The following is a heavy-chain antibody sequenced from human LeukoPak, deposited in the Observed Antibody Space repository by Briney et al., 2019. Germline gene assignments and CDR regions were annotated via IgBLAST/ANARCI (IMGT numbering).Heavy chain of an antibody. CDR2: INPNSGGT. CDR1: GYSFTCYY. D-gene: IGHD7-27*01. J-gene: IGHJ2*01. V-gene: IGHV1-2*02. Sequence: ASVKVSCKASGYSFTCYYMYWVRQAPGQGLEWMGWINPNSGGTNYAQEFQGRVTMTRDTSISTAYMELSRLRSDDTAVYYSARDRGNWGLHWYFDLWGRGTLVTVSS. CDR3: ARDRGNWGLHWYFDL.